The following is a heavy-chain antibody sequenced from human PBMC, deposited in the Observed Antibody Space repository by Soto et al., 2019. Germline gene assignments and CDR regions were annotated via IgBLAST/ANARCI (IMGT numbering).Heavy chain of an antibody. CDR1: GGSFSTYI. CDR2: IIPLVNVA. D-gene: IGHD3-10*01. J-gene: IGHJ4*02. V-gene: IGHV1-69*02. CDR3: AILLYFGELWGSFDH. Sequence: QVQLVQSGAEVKKPGSSVKVSCKASGGSFSTYIISWVRQAPGQGLEWMGRIIPLVNVANYAQTFEGRVTITADKSTSTAYMELSSLTSEDTAVYYCAILLYFGELWGSFDHWGQGTLVTVSS.